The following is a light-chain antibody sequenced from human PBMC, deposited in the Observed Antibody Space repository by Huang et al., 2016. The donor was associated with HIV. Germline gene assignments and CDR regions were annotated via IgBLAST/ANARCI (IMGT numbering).Light chain of an antibody. CDR1: QSISSY. CDR2: AAS. V-gene: IGKV1-39*01. CDR3: QQSYSTPSLT. J-gene: IGKJ4*01. Sequence: DIQMTQSPSSLSASVGDRVTITCRARQSISSYLNWYQQKPGKAPKHLIYAASSLQSGVPSRFSDSGSGTDFTLTISSLQPEDFATYDCQQSYSTPSLTFGGGTKVEIK.